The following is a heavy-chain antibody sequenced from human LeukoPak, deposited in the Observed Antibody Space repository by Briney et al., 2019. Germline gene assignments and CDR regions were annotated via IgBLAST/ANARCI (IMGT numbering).Heavy chain of an antibody. Sequence: SETLSLTCTVSGGSISSSSYYWGWIRQPPGKGLEWIGSIYYSGSTYYNPSLKSRVTISVDTSKNQFSLKLSSVTAADTAVYYCASQATHYSSSWLYSSGPGRWGQGTLVTVSS. CDR2: IYYSGST. D-gene: IGHD6-13*01. J-gene: IGHJ4*02. V-gene: IGHV4-39*01. CDR3: ASQATHYSSSWLYSSGPGR. CDR1: GGSISSSSYY.